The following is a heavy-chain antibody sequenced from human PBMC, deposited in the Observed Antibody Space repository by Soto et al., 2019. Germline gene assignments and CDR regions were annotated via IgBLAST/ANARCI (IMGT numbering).Heavy chain of an antibody. CDR2: ISGSGGST. Sequence: GGSLRLSCAASGFTFSSYAMSWVRQAPGKGLEWVSAISGSGGSTYYADSVKGRFTISRDNSKNTLYLQMNSLRAEDTAVYYCARGGTWIQLWFDYWGQGTLVTVSS. J-gene: IGHJ4*02. D-gene: IGHD5-18*01. CDR3: ARGGTWIQLWFDY. V-gene: IGHV3-23*01. CDR1: GFTFSSYA.